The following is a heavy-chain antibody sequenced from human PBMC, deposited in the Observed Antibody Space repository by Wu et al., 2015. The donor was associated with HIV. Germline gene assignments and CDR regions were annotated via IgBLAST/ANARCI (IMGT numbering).Heavy chain of an antibody. V-gene: IGHV1-46*03. CDR2: INPSGGST. D-gene: IGHD3-3*01. CDR3: ARGGYDFWSGYYGHFDY. J-gene: IGHJ4*02. Sequence: VQLVQSGAEVKKPGASVKVSCKASGYTFTGYFMHWVRQAPGQGLEWMGIINPSGGSTSYAQKFQGRVTMTRDTSTSTVYMELSSLRSEDTAVYYCARGGYDFWSGYYGHFDYWGQGTLVTVSS. CDR1: GYTFTGYF.